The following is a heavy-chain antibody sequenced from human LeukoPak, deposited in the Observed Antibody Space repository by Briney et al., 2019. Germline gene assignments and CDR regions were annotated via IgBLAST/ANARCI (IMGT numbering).Heavy chain of an antibody. CDR3: ASYRYGYRGMDS. CDR1: GVSFSGYY. Sequence: PSETLSLTCRVYGVSFSGYYWSWIRQPPGKGLEWIGEVNYSGNIKYKPSLKSRVIISVDTSKNQFSLKLKSVTAADTAVYYCASYRYGYRGMDSWGQGTQVTVSS. V-gene: IGHV4-34*01. J-gene: IGHJ5*01. CDR2: VNYSGNI. D-gene: IGHD5-12*01.